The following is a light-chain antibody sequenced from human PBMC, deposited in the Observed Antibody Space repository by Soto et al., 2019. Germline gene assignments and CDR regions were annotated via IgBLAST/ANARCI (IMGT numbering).Light chain of an antibody. CDR1: SSDVGGYNY. CDR2: EVI. CDR3: SSYAGSNNLV. Sequence: QSVLTQPPSASGSPGQSVTISCTGTSSDVGGYNYVSWYQHHPGKAPKLMIYEVIRRPSGVPDRSSGSKSGNTAPLTVSGLQAEDEADYYCSSYAGSNNLVFGGGTKLTVL. V-gene: IGLV2-8*01. J-gene: IGLJ2*01.